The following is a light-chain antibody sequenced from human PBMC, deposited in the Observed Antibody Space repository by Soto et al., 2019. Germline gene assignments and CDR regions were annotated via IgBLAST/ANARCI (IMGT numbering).Light chain of an antibody. Sequence: QSVLTQPPSASGTPGQRVTISCFGSSSNIGSNYVYWYQQLPGTAPKLLIYMYNQRPSGVPDRFSGSKSGTSASLAISGLRSEDEADYYCAAWDDSLSGVVFGGGTKLTVL. J-gene: IGLJ2*01. CDR3: AAWDDSLSGVV. CDR2: MYN. CDR1: SSNIGSNY. V-gene: IGLV1-47*01.